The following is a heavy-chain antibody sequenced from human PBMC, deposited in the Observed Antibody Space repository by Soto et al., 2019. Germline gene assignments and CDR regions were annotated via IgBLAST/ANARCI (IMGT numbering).Heavy chain of an antibody. D-gene: IGHD1-26*01. V-gene: IGHV3-13*01. CDR1: GFTFSGYD. CDR2: IGTAGDT. CDR3: AAVGATAGAVDY. J-gene: IGHJ4*02. Sequence: GGSLRLSCAASGFTFSGYDMHWVRQSTGKGLEWVSAIGTAGDTYYPGSVKGRFTISRENAKNSLYLQMNSLRAGDTAVYYCAAVGATAGAVDYWGQGTLVTVSS.